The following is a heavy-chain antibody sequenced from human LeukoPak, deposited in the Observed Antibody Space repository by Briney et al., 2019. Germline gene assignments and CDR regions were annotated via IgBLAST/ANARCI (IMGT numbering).Heavy chain of an antibody. CDR2: INHSGST. J-gene: IGHJ5*02. V-gene: IGHV4-34*01. CDR1: GGSFSGYY. Sequence: SETLSLTCAVYGGSFSGYYWSWILQPPGKGLEWIGEINHSGSTNYNPSLKSRVTISVDTSKNQFSLKLSSMTAADTAVYYCARVGIIAAAGTSWFDPWGQGTLVTVSS. CDR3: ARVGIIAAAGTSWFDP. D-gene: IGHD6-13*01.